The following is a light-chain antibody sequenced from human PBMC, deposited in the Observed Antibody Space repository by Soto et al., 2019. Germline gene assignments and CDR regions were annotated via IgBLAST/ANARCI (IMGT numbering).Light chain of an antibody. CDR3: QTWGTGIWV. V-gene: IGLV4-69*01. CDR1: SGHSSYA. J-gene: IGLJ3*02. CDR2: LNSDGSH. Sequence: QLVLTQSPSASASLGASVKLTCTLSSGHSSYAIAWLQQQPEKGPRFLMRLNSDGSHTKGDGIPDRFSGSSSGAERYLTISSLQSEDEADYHCQTWGTGIWVFGGGTKLTVL.